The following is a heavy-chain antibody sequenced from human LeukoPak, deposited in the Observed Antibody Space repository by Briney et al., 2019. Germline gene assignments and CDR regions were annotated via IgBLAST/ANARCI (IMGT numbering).Heavy chain of an antibody. Sequence: AGGSLRLSCVVSGFTFSSYAMNWVRQAPGKGLEWVSGISGSGDNTYYADSVKGRFTISRDNSKNTLYVQMNSLGTEDTAAYYCAKASYYDSSGSFYFDYWGQGTLVTVSS. V-gene: IGHV3-23*01. CDR3: AKASYYDSSGSFYFDY. CDR2: ISGSGDNT. D-gene: IGHD3-22*01. J-gene: IGHJ4*02. CDR1: GFTFSSYA.